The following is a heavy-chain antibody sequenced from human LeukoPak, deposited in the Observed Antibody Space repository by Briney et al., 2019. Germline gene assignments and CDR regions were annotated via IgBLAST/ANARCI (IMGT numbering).Heavy chain of an antibody. Sequence: ASVKVCCKASGGTFSSCAISWVRQASGQGLEWMGWISAYNGNTNYAQKLQGRVTITTDESTSTAYMELSSMRSEDTAVYYCAREYYGSGSTLFDYWGQGTLVTVSS. CDR2: ISAYNGNT. CDR1: GGTFSSCA. V-gene: IGHV1-69*05. J-gene: IGHJ4*02. CDR3: AREYYGSGSTLFDY. D-gene: IGHD3-10*01.